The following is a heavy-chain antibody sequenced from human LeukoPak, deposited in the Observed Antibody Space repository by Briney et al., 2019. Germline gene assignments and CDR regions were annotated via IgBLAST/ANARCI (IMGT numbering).Heavy chain of an antibody. CDR2: ISYDGSNK. Sequence: QPGGSLRPSCAASGFTFSSYGMHWVRQAPGKGLEWVAVISYDGSNKYYADSVKGRFTISRDNAKNSLYLQMNSLRAEDTALYHCARDLARGGPHARLNYYMDVWGKGTTVTVSS. D-gene: IGHD3-16*01. V-gene: IGHV3-30*03. CDR1: GFTFSSYG. J-gene: IGHJ6*03. CDR3: ARDLARGGPHARLNYYMDV.